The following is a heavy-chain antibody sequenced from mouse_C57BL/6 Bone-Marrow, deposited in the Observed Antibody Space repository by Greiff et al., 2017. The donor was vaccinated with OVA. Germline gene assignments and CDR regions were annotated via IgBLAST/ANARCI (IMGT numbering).Heavy chain of an antibody. CDR1: GFTFSSYA. J-gene: IGHJ4*01. D-gene: IGHD1-1*01. CDR3: TREWDYYGSSYAMDY. CDR2: ISSGGDYI. V-gene: IGHV5-9-1*02. Sequence: EVQLQESGEGLVKPGGSLKLSCSASGFTFSSYAMSWVRQTPEKRLAWVAYISSGGDYIYYADTVKGRFTISRDNARNTLYLQMSSLKSEDTALYYCTREWDYYGSSYAMDYWGQGTSVTVSS.